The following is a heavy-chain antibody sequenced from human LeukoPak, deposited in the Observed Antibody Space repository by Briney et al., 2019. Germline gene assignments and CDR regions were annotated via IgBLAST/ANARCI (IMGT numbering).Heavy chain of an antibody. J-gene: IGHJ3*02. CDR1: GGSISSYY. CDR3: ARKDSGYGSDAFDI. D-gene: IGHD5-12*01. Sequence: SETLSLTCTVSGGSISSYYWSWIRQPPGKGLEWIGYIYYSGSTNYNPSLKSRVTISVDTSKNQFSLKPSSVTAADTAVYYCARKDSGYGSDAFDIWGQGTMVTVSS. V-gene: IGHV4-59*01. CDR2: IYYSGST.